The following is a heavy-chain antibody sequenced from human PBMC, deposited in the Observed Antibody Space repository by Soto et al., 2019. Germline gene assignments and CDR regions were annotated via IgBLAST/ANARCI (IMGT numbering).Heavy chain of an antibody. Sequence: PGGSLRLSCAASGFIFKMYWMHWFRQSPGKGLVWISRIYNDGTYSDYADSVRGRFTISRDNVNDTLYLQMNNLRAEDSGLYYCTRGPRPISIGTGAYWGQGTQVTVSS. D-gene: IGHD3-10*01. J-gene: IGHJ4*02. V-gene: IGHV3-74*01. CDR2: IYNDGTYS. CDR3: TRGPRPISIGTGAY. CDR1: GFIFKMYW.